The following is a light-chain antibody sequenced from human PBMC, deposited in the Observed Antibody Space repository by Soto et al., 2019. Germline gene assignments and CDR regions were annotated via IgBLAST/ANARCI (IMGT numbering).Light chain of an antibody. CDR1: QSVSSSY. J-gene: IGKJ1*01. V-gene: IGKV3-15*01. CDR3: QQYNNWPT. CDR2: GAS. Sequence: IVIRQSAATLSLSPGERATTSGRASQSVSSSYLAWYQQKPGQTPRVLIYGASTRSTGIPARFSGSGSGTEFTLTISSLKSEDFAVYYCQQYNNWPTFGQGTKVDIK.